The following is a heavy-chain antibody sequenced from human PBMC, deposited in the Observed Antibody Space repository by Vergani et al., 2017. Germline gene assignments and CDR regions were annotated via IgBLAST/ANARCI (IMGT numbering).Heavy chain of an antibody. J-gene: IGHJ4*02. CDR3: ARDRAYSCFDY. D-gene: IGHD4-11*01. Sequence: EVQLVESGGGLVKPGGSLRLSCAASGFTFSSYSMNWVRQAPGKGLEWVSSISSSSSYIYYADSVKGRFTISRDNAKNSLYFQMNSLRVEDTAVYYCARDRAYSCFDYWGQGTLVTVSS. CDR1: GFTFSSYS. V-gene: IGHV3-21*01. CDR2: ISSSSSYI.